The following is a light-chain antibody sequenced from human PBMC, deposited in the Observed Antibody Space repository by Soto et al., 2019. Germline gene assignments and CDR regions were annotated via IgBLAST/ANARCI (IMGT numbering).Light chain of an antibody. J-gene: IGKJ2*01. CDR3: QQYYSTPPYT. CDR1: QSVLYSSNNKNY. V-gene: IGKV4-1*01. CDR2: WAS. Sequence: DIVMTQSPDSLAVSLGERATINCKSSQSVLYSSNNKNYLAWYQKKAGQPPKLLIYWASTREYGVPDRFSGSGSGTDFTLTVSSLQAEDVAVYYCQQYYSTPPYTFGQGTKLEIK.